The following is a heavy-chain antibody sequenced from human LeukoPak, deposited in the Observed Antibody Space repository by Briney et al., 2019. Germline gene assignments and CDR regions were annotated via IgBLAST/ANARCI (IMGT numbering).Heavy chain of an antibody. V-gene: IGHV4-59*08. CDR2: IYHSGST. CDR1: GGSISSSY. J-gene: IGHJ4*02. D-gene: IGHD2-15*01. Sequence: SETLSLTCTVSGGSISSSYWSWIRQPPGKGLEWIGYIYHSGSTDYNPSLKSRVTISVDTSKNQFSLKLRSVTAADTAVYFCARIYSSCSGGSCFLGEVDYWGQGTLVTVSS. CDR3: ARIYSSCSGGSCFLGEVDY.